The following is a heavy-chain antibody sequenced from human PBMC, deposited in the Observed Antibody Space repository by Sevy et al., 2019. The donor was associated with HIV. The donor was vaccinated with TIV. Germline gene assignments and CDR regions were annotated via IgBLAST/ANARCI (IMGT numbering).Heavy chain of an antibody. CDR3: AREYGSGSYYNVDPRYYYYYGTDV. J-gene: IGHJ6*02. Sequence: ASVKVSCKDSGYTFTSYDINWVRQATGQGLEWMGWMNPNSGNIGYAQKFQGRVTMTRNTSISTAYMELSSLRSEDTAVYYCAREYGSGSYYNVDPRYYYYYGTDVWGQGTTVTVSS. CDR1: GYTFTSYD. D-gene: IGHD3-10*01. V-gene: IGHV1-8*01. CDR2: MNPNSGNI.